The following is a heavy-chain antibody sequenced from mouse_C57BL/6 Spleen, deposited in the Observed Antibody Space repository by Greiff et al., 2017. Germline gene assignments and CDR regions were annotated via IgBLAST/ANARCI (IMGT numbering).Heavy chain of an antibody. CDR3: ARASSYEAMDY. CDR1: GYTFTSYW. V-gene: IGHV1-64*01. Sequence: QVQLQQPGAELVKPGASVTLSCKASGYTFTSYWMHWVKQRPGQGLEWIGMIHPNSGSTNYNEKFKSKATLTVDKSSSTAYMQLSSLTSEDSAVYYCARASSYEAMDYWGQGTSVTVSS. J-gene: IGHJ4*01. D-gene: IGHD1-1*01. CDR2: IHPNSGST.